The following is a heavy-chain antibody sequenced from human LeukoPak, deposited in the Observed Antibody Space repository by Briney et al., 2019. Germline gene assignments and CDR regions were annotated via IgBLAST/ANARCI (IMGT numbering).Heavy chain of an antibody. CDR3: ARGKDSYNWFDP. J-gene: IGHJ5*02. D-gene: IGHD2-15*01. CDR1: GGSISSYY. V-gene: IGHV4-59*12. Sequence: PSETLSLTCTVSGGSISSYYWSWIRQPPGKGLEWIGYIYYSGSTNYNPSLKSRVTISVDTSKNQFSLQLNSVTPEDTAVYYCARGKDSYNWFDPWGQGTLVTVSS. CDR2: IYYSGST.